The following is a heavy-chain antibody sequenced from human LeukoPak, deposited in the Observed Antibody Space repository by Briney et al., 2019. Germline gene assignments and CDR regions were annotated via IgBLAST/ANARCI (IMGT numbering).Heavy chain of an antibody. D-gene: IGHD2/OR15-2a*01. CDR2: ISGSGGNT. CDR1: GFTFSSYA. Sequence: PGGSLRLSCAASGFTFSSYAMSWVRQAPGKGLEWVSAISGSGGNTYYADSVKGRFTISRDNAKNSLYLQMNSLRGEDTALYYCARDGGYSTNFDYWGQGTLVTVSS. CDR3: ARDGGYSTNFDY. J-gene: IGHJ4*02. V-gene: IGHV3-23*01.